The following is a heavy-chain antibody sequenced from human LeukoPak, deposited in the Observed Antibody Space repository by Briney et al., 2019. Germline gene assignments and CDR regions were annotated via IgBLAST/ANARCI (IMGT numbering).Heavy chain of an antibody. CDR1: GGTFSNFA. J-gene: IGHJ4*02. Sequence: ASVKVSCKASGGTFSNFAISWVRQAPGQGLEWMGGIIPIFGTTNYAQKFQGRVTITADESTSTAYLELSSLRSEDTAVYYCARGGYYDSSGYYSQVDYFDYWGQGTLVTVSS. D-gene: IGHD3-22*01. CDR2: IIPIFGTT. V-gene: IGHV1-69*13. CDR3: ARGGYYDSSGYYSQVDYFDY.